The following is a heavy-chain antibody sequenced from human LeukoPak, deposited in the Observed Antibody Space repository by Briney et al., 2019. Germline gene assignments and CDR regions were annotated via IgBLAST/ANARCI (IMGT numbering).Heavy chain of an antibody. Sequence: SETLSLTCSVSGGSISGHYWSWIRQAPGKGLEWIGYIYYSGSTNYNPSLKSRVTISVTSKNQFSLKLSSVTAADTAVYFCAREVSVAGNNWFDPWGQGALVTVSS. V-gene: IGHV4-59*11. CDR1: GGSISGHY. CDR3: AREVSVAGNNWFDP. CDR2: IYYSGST. J-gene: IGHJ5*02. D-gene: IGHD6-19*01.